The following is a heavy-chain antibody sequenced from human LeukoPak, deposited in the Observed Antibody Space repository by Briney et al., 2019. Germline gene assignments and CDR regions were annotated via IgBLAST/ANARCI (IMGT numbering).Heavy chain of an antibody. Sequence: PGGSLRLSCAASGFTFSSYSMNWVRQAPGKGLEWVSYISSTSSTIYYADSVKGRFTISRDNAKNSLYLQMDSLRAEDTAVYYCAKGATTSDNWGQGTLVIVSS. CDR1: GFTFSSYS. CDR2: ISSTSSTI. D-gene: IGHD1-26*01. V-gene: IGHV3-48*01. CDR3: AKGATTSDN. J-gene: IGHJ4*02.